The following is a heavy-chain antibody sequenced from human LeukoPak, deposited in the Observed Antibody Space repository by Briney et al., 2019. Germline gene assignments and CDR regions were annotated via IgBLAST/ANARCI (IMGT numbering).Heavy chain of an antibody. CDR3: AKAASGNWNDVSDY. D-gene: IGHD1-20*01. Sequence: GGSLRLSCAASGFTFSSYEMNWVRQAPGKGLEWLSYISSSGSTIYYADSVRGRFTISRDNSKNTLYLQMNSLRAEDTAVYYCAKAASGNWNDVSDYWGRGTLVTVSS. CDR2: ISSSGSTI. CDR1: GFTFSSYE. V-gene: IGHV3-48*03. J-gene: IGHJ4*02.